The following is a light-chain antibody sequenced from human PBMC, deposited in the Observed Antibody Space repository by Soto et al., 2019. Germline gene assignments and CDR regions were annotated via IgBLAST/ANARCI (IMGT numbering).Light chain of an antibody. CDR1: QGISSY. J-gene: IGKJ4*01. V-gene: IGKV1-9*01. Sequence: DIQLTQSPSFLSASVGDRVTNTCRASQGISSYLAWYQQKPGKAPKLLIYAASTLQSGVPSRFSGSGSGTEFTLTISSLQPEDFATYYCQQLNSYPPFFGGGTKVEIK. CDR3: QQLNSYPPF. CDR2: AAS.